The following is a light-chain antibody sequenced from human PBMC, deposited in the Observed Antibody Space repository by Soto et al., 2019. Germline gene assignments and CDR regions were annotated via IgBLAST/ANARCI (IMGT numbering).Light chain of an antibody. CDR1: QTISSW. V-gene: IGKV1-5*03. CDR2: KAS. J-gene: IGKJ1*01. Sequence: DVHITQAPATLSCCIGGRVTITCRASQTISSWLAWYQQKPAKAPKLLIYKASTLKSGVPSRVSGSGSGTEFTLTISSLQPDDFATYYCQPYNSYLEAFGQGNKVDMK. CDR3: QPYNSYLEA.